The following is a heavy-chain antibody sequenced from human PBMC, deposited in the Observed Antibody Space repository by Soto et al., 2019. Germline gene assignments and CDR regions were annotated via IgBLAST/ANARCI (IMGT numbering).Heavy chain of an antibody. CDR2: MYWDDDK. V-gene: IGHV2-5*02. Sequence: QITLNESGPTVVKPTETLTLTCTFSGFSLTTSGVGVGWVRQSPGKAPEWLAVMYWDDDKRYSTSLKSRLTITKDTSKNQVVLTMANVDPADTATYYCAHRVLRAVFGLVTTTAIYFDFWGQGTPVVVSS. CDR1: GFSLTTSGVG. CDR3: AHRVLRAVFGLVTTTAIYFDF. D-gene: IGHD3-3*01. J-gene: IGHJ4*02.